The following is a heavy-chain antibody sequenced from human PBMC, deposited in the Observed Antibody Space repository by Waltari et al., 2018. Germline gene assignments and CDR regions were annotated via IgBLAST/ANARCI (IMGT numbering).Heavy chain of an antibody. CDR2: IYTSGST. CDR1: GGSISSSNW. D-gene: IGHD2-2*01. CDR3: ARDHCSSTSCLYYYYGMDV. Sequence: QVQLQESGPGLVKPSGTLSLTCAVSGGSISSSNWWSWVGQPPGKGLEWIGRIYTSGSTNSNPSLKSRVTMSVDTSKNQFSLKLSSVTAADTAVYYCARDHCSSTSCLYYYYGMDVWGQGTTVTVSS. V-gene: IGHV4-4*02. J-gene: IGHJ6*02.